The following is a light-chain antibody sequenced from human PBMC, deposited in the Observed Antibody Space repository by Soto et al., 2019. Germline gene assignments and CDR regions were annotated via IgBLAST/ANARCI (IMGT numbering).Light chain of an antibody. V-gene: IGKV3-20*01. Sequence: EIVLTQSPGPLSLSPGERATLSCRASQNVSSNFLAWYQQKPGQAPRLPIYGASTRATGIPDRFSGGGSGTDFTLTISRLEPEDVAVYYCQQVGSSPLFIVGPGTKVDF. CDR2: GAS. CDR1: QNVSSNF. CDR3: QQVGSSPLFI. J-gene: IGKJ3*01.